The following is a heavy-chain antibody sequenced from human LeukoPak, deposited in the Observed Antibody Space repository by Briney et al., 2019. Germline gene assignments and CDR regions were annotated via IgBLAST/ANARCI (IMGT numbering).Heavy chain of an antibody. Sequence: ETLSLTCAVSGGSISSSNWWSWVRQPPGKGLEWVSVIYSGGSTFYADSVKGRFSISRDNSKNTLYLQMNSLRAEDTAVYYCASARGSNYGSLGDWGQGTLVTVSS. D-gene: IGHD5-18*01. J-gene: IGHJ4*02. CDR3: ASARGSNYGSLGD. CDR2: IYSGGST. V-gene: IGHV3-53*01. CDR1: GGSISSSNW.